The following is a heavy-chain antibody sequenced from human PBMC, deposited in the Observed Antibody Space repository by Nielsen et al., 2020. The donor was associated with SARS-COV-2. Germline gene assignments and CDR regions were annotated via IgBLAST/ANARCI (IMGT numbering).Heavy chain of an antibody. D-gene: IGHD4-23*01. V-gene: IGHV7-4-1*02. J-gene: IGHJ3*02. CDR1: GYTFTSYA. CDR3: ARNGGLYTVVTQGPAFDI. CDR2: INTNTGNT. Sequence: ASVKVSCKASGYTFTSYAMNWVRQAPGQGLEWMGWINTNTGNTTYAQGFTGRFFFSLDTSVSTAYLLISSLMAEDTAVYYCARNGGLYTVVTQGPAFDIWSQGTMVTVSS.